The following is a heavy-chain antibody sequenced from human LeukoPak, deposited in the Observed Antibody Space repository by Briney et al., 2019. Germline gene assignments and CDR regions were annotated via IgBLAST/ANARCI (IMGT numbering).Heavy chain of an antibody. CDR1: GFTFSSSA. D-gene: IGHD3-22*01. Sequence: GGSLRLSCAASGFTFSSSAMSWVRQAPGKGLEWVAAISDTGRLSYCADSVNGRFTISRDNSKNTLSLQMNSLRAEDTAVYYCAKAPPFISTPVSCQHWGQGTLVTVSS. CDR3: AKAPPFISTPVSCQH. J-gene: IGHJ1*01. V-gene: IGHV3-23*01. CDR2: ISDTGRLS.